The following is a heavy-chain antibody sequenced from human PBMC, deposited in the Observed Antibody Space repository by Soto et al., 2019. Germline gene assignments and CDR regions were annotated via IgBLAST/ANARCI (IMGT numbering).Heavy chain of an antibody. V-gene: IGHV4-34*01. CDR1: GGSFSGYY. Sequence: QVQLQQWGAGLLKPSETLSLTCAVYGGSFSGYYWSWIRQPPGKGLEWIGEINHSGSTNYNPSLNSRVTVSVDTSKNQFSLKLSSVTAADPAVYYCSRGRVRRDYVWGQEKKARPRPYTWFDPWGQGTLVTVSS. CDR3: SRGRVRRDYVWGQEKKARPRPYTWFDP. J-gene: IGHJ5*02. D-gene: IGHD3-16*01. CDR2: INHSGST.